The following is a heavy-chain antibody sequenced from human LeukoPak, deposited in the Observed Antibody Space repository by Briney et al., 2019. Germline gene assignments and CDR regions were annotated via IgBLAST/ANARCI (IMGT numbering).Heavy chain of an antibody. D-gene: IGHD2-2*02. CDR3: ARIPPKNYYMDV. CDR1: GGSISSYY. CDR2: IYYSGST. Sequence: SETLSLTCTVSGGSISSYYWSWIRQPPGKGLEWIGYIYYSGSTNYNPSLKSRVTISVDTSKNQFSLKLSSVTAADTAVYYCARIPPKNYYMDVWGKGTTDTVSS. J-gene: IGHJ6*03. V-gene: IGHV4-59*01.